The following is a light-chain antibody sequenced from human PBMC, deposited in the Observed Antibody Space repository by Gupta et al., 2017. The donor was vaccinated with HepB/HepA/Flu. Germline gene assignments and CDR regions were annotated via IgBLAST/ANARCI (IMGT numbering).Light chain of an antibody. CDR2: DVT. J-gene: IGLJ2*01. Sequence: QSALTQPASVSASPGQSITISFSGTSSDVDGDNFVSWYQQHPGKAPKLMIYDVTNRPSGVANRFSCSKSGNTAALTISGLQAEDEADYYCSSYTNTSTLESVFGGGTKLTVL. CDR1: SSDVDGDNF. V-gene: IGLV2-14*01. CDR3: SSYTNTSTLESV.